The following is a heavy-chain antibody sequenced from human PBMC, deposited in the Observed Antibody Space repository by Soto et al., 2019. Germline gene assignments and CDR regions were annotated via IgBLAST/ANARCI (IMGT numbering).Heavy chain of an antibody. CDR3: ARDNHDPTRYSGTYYVWFDP. CDR1: GYPFTSYG. D-gene: IGHD1-26*01. J-gene: IGHJ5*02. V-gene: IGHV1-18*01. CDR2: ISPYNGNT. Sequence: QVQLVQSGAEVKKPGASVKVSCKASGYPFTSYGVSWVRQAPGQGLEWMGWISPYNGNTEYAQKLQGRVTMTTDTSTSTAYMELRSLRSDDTAVYYCARDNHDPTRYSGTYYVWFDPWGQGTLVTVSS.